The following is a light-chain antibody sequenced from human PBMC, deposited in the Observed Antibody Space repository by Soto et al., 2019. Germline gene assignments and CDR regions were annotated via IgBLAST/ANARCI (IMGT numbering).Light chain of an antibody. CDR2: GAS. CDR1: QSVSGSY. J-gene: IGKJ1*01. V-gene: IGKV3-20*01. Sequence: EIVLTQSPGTLSLSPGERATLSCRASQSVSGSYLAWYQQRPGQAPRLLIYGASSRATGIPDRFCGSGSGTEFTLTITRLEPEDFAVYYCQQYGSSRWTFGLRTKVEIK. CDR3: QQYGSSRWT.